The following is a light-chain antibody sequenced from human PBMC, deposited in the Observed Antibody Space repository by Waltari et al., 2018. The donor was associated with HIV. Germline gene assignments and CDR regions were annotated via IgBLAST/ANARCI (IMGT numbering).Light chain of an antibody. CDR2: EVN. CDR1: SSDVGGYNS. J-gene: IGLJ2*01. V-gene: IGLV2-8*01. CDR3: SSYAGINPVI. Sequence: QSALTQPASVSGSPGQSITISCIGTSSDVGGYNSVSWYQQHPGKAPKLLIFEVNTRPSGVPERFSGSKSGNTASLTVSGLQAEDEAEYSCSSYAGINPVIFGGGTTLTVL.